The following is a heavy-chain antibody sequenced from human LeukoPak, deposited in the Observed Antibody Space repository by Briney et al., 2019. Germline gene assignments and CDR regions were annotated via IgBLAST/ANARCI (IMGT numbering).Heavy chain of an antibody. CDR3: ARQEQISGWYGPFDY. CDR1: GFTFSSYS. J-gene: IGHJ4*02. Sequence: GGSLRLSCAASGFTFSSYSMNWVRQAPGKGLEWVSSISSSSSYIYYADSVKGRFTISRDNAKNSLYLQMNSLRAEDTAVYYCARQEQISGWYGPFDYWGQGTLVTVSS. D-gene: IGHD6-19*01. CDR2: ISSSSSYI. V-gene: IGHV3-21*01.